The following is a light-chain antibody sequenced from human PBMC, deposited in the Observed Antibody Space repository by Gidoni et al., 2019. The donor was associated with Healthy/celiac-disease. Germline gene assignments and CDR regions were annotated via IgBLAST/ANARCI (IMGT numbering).Light chain of an antibody. CDR3: QSYDSSLSGSYV. Sequence: QSVLTQPPSVSWSPGQRVTISCTGSSPHIGAGYDVHWYQQLPGTAPKLLIYGNSNRPSGVPDRFSGSKSGTSASLAITGLQAEDEADYYCQSYDSSLSGSYVFGTGTKVTVL. J-gene: IGLJ1*01. CDR2: GNS. CDR1: SPHIGAGYD. V-gene: IGLV1-40*01.